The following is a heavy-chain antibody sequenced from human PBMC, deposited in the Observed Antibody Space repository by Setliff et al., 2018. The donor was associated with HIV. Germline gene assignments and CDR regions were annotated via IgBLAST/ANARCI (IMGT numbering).Heavy chain of an antibody. CDR3: ARGGSGGEQWLVRYYYYYYMDV. Sequence: SETLSLTCAVYGGSFSNYYWSWIRQSPGEGLEWIGEINHSGSTSYNPSLKSRVTISVDTSKNQFSLKLSSVTAADTAVYYCARGGSGGEQWLVRYYYYYYMDVWGKGTTVTVSS. CDR2: INHSGST. CDR1: GGSFSNYY. V-gene: IGHV4-34*01. J-gene: IGHJ6*03. D-gene: IGHD6-19*01.